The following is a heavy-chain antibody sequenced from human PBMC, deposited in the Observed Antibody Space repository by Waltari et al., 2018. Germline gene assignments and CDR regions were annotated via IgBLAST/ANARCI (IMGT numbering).Heavy chain of an antibody. CDR1: GFTLSSYW. CDR2: INPDGSTI. CDR3: TKDTFGEYDS. D-gene: IGHD3-10*01. Sequence: EVQLVESGGGLVQPGGSLGRSCAASGFTLSSYWMHWVRQVPGKGLVWVSRINPDGSTINYADAVRGRFTISRDSAKNTLYLQMNSLRAEDTAVYYCTKDTFGEYDSWGQGTLVTVSS. V-gene: IGHV3-74*01. J-gene: IGHJ4*02.